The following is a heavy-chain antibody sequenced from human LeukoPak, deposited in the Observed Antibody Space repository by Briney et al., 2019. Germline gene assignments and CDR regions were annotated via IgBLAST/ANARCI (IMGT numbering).Heavy chain of an antibody. J-gene: IGHJ4*02. CDR2: IYTSGST. CDR1: GGSISSGSYY. V-gene: IGHV4-61*02. CDR3: ARESITIFGVVIGRYFDY. D-gene: IGHD3-3*01. Sequence: SETLPLTCTVSGGSISSGSYYWSWIRQPAGKGLEWIGRIYTSGSTNYNPSLKSRVTISVDTSKNQFSLKLSSVTAADTAVYYCARESITIFGVVIGRYFDYWGQGTLVTVSS.